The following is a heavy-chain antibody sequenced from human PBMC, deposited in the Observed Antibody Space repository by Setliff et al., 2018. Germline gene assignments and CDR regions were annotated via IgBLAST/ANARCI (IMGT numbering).Heavy chain of an antibody. CDR2: LHTSGST. J-gene: IGHJ4*02. D-gene: IGHD1-26*01. Sequence: SETLSLTCAVSGASISSGSYYWSWIRQPAGKGLEWVGRLHTSGSTNYNPSLKSRVTISVDTSKNQFSLNLSSVTAADTAVYFCARDNTIVGATDYWGQGTLVTVSS. V-gene: IGHV4-61*02. CDR3: ARDNTIVGATDY. CDR1: GASISSGSYY.